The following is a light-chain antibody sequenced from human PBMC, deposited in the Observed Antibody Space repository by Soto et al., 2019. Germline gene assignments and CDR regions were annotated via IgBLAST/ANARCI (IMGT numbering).Light chain of an antibody. J-gene: IGKJ4*01. CDR1: QGISIA. CDR3: QQFNSYPT. Sequence: AIQLTQSPSSLSASVGDRVTITCRARQGISIALCWYQQKPGKAPKLLIYDASSLESGVPSRFSGSGSGTDFTLTISSLQTDDFATYYCQQFNSYPTFGGGTKVESK. V-gene: IGKV1-13*02. CDR2: DAS.